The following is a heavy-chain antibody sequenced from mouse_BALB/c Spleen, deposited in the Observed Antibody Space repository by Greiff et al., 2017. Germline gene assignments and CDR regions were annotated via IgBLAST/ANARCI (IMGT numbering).Heavy chain of an antibody. V-gene: IGHV1-7*01. CDR1: GYTFTSYW. Sequence: VQLQQSGAELAKPGASVKMSCKASGYTFTSYWMHWVKQRPGQGLEWIGYINPSTGYTEYNQKFKDKATLTADKSSSTAYMQLSSLTSEDSAVYYCARVDYGSSDVRYFDVWGAGTTVTVSS. CDR2: INPSTGYT. J-gene: IGHJ1*01. D-gene: IGHD1-1*01. CDR3: ARVDYGSSDVRYFDV.